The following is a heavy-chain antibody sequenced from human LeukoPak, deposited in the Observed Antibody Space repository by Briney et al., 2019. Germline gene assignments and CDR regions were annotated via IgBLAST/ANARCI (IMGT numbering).Heavy chain of an antibody. CDR2: ISYDGSNK. Sequence: GGSLRLSCAASGFTFSSYGMHWVRQAPGEGLEWVTVISYDGSNKYYADSVKGRFTISRDNSKNTLYLQMNSLRAEDTAVYYCAKVLGSSPGSDYWGQGTLVTVSS. CDR3: AKVLGSSPGSDY. CDR1: GFTFSSYG. J-gene: IGHJ4*02. V-gene: IGHV3-30*18. D-gene: IGHD6-6*01.